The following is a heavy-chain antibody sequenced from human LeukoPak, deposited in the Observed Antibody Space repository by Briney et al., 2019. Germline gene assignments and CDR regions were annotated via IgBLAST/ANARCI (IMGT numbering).Heavy chain of an antibody. CDR1: GLTFSSYS. J-gene: IGHJ4*02. CDR3: ARDPGKSDY. Sequence: GGSLRLSCAASGLTFSSYSMNWVRQAPGKGLEWVSYISSSSSTIYYADSVKGRFTISRDNAKNSLYLQMNSLRAEDTAVYYCARDPGKSDYWGQGTLVTVSS. CDR2: ISSSSSTI. V-gene: IGHV3-48*04.